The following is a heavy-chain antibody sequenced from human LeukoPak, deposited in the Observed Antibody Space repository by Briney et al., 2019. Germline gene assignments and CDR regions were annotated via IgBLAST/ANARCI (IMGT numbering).Heavy chain of an antibody. J-gene: IGHJ3*02. CDR2: IYHSGTT. D-gene: IGHD3-9*01. CDR3: ARRRVLTGSSRGDAFDI. Sequence: SETLSLTCTVSGGSISSGGYYWSWIRQPPGKGLEWIGYIYHSGTTYSNPSLKSRVTISVDRSKNQFSLKLSSVTAADTAVYYCARRRVLTGSSRGDAFDIWGQGTVVTVSS. V-gene: IGHV4-30-2*01. CDR1: GGSISSGGYY.